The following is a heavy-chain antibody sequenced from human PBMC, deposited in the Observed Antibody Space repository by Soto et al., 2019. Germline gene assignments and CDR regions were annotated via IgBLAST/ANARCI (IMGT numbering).Heavy chain of an antibody. D-gene: IGHD6-19*01. V-gene: IGHV2-5*01. Sequence: SGPTLVNPTQTLTLTCTFSCVSLSTSGVGVGWIRQPPGKALEWLVVIHWNDENHYSPSLQSRLTITKDTSRNQVVLTMTNMDPVDTATYYCAHRRVGSGLDYWGQGTLVTVSS. CDR1: CVSLSTSGVG. CDR2: IHWNDEN. J-gene: IGHJ4*02. CDR3: AHRRVGSGLDY.